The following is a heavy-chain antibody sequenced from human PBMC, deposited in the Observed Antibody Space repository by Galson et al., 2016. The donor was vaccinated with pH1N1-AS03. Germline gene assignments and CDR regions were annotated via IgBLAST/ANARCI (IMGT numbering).Heavy chain of an antibody. Sequence: SLRLSCAASGFIFTSYTMHWVRQAPGKGLEWVAVISFDGNNRYYMGPVKGRFSISRDDSKNTLYLQMNSLRAEDTAVYYCAKAAEFASTTYDFEYWGQGTLVTVTS. CDR1: GFIFTSYT. CDR2: ISFDGNNR. D-gene: IGHD5/OR15-5a*01. V-gene: IGHV3-30*18. CDR3: AKAAEFASTTYDFEY. J-gene: IGHJ4*02.